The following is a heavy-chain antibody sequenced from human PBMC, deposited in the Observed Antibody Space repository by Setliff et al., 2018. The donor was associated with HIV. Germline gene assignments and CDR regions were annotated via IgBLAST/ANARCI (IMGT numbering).Heavy chain of an antibody. CDR3: ARGGRSTVTQWAWFDP. J-gene: IGHJ5*02. V-gene: IGHV4-34*01. CDR1: GGSFSGYF. D-gene: IGHD4-17*01. CDR2: SRHSGNT. Sequence: PSETLSLTCAVYGGSFSGYFWSWIRQSPGKGLEWIGESRHSGNTNINPSLKSRVTISGDTTKNQISLKLTSVTAADTAVYYCARGGRSTVTQWAWFDPWGQGTLVTVSS.